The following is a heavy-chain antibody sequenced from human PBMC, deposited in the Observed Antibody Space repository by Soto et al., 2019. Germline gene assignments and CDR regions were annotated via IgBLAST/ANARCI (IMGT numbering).Heavy chain of an antibody. D-gene: IGHD2-2*01. CDR2: VTSSGDRT. J-gene: IGHJ4*02. CDR3: AKPRSSAHHY. CDR1: GFTFDTYA. V-gene: IGHV3-23*01. Sequence: PGGSLRLSCVASGFTFDTYAMSWVRQAPGKGLEWVSAVTSSGDRTYYADSVKGRFIISRDNAKNKLFLQMNSLRAADTALYYCAKPRSSAHHYGCQGTPVTVS.